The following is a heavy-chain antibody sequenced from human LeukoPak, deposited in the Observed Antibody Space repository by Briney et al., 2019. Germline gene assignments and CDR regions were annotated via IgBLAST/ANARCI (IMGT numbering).Heavy chain of an antibody. D-gene: IGHD3-10*01. V-gene: IGHV1-8*01. J-gene: IGHJ4*02. CDR3: ARGRLTMVRGVISDY. CDR2: MNPNSGNT. Sequence: MNPNSGNTGYAQKFQGRVTMTRNTSISTAYMELSSLRSEDTAVYYCARGRLTMVRGVISDYWGQGTLVTVSS.